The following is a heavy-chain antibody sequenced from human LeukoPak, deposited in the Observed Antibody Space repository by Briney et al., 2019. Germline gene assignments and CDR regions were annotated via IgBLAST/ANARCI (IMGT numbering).Heavy chain of an antibody. CDR1: GFTFSSYA. V-gene: IGHV3-23*01. Sequence: GGSLRLSCAASGFTFSSYAMSWVRQAPGKGLEWVSAISGSGGSTYYADSVKGRFTISRDNSKNTLYLQMNSLRAEDTAVYYCAKDLVRGYSGYDLGAFDYWGQGTLVTVSS. CDR3: AKDLVRGYSGYDLGAFDY. J-gene: IGHJ4*02. D-gene: IGHD5-12*01. CDR2: ISGSGGST.